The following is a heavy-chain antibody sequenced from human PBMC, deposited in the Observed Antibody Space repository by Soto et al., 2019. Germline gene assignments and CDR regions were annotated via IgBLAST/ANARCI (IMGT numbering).Heavy chain of an antibody. CDR3: SRHEEGRRMVFYGMDV. Sequence: GGSLRLSCSASGFTFSRSDLHWVRQAPGKGLEWVGRVRSKIHNYATSFADSVRGRFTISRNDSDNTVYLEMSGLKSEDTALYYCSRHEEGRRMVFYGMDVWGQGTTVNVSS. D-gene: IGHD2-8*01. J-gene: IGHJ6*02. V-gene: IGHV3-73*01. CDR1: GFTFSRSD. CDR2: VRSKIHNYAT.